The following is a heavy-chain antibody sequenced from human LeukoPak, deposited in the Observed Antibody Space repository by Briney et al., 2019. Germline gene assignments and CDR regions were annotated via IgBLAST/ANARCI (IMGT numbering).Heavy chain of an antibody. CDR3: ARFVANWNPGGMDV. CDR2: ISGSGGST. J-gene: IGHJ6*02. D-gene: IGHD1-20*01. CDR1: GFTFSSYA. V-gene: IGHV3-23*01. Sequence: GGSLRLSCAASGFTFSSYAMSWVRQAPGKGLEWVSAISGSGGSTYYADSVKGRFTISRDNSKNTLYLQMNSLRAEDTAVYYCARFVANWNPGGMDVWGQGTTVIVSS.